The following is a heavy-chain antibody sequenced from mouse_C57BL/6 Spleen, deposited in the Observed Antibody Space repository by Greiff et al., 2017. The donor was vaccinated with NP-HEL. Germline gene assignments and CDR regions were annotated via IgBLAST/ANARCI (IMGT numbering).Heavy chain of an antibody. J-gene: IGHJ2*01. CDR3: ARVGLLLLFDY. D-gene: IGHD2-3*01. Sequence: VQLQQPGAELVRPGSSVKLSCKASGYTFTSYWMHWVKQRPIQGLEWIGNIDPSDSETHYTQKFKDKATLTVDKSSSTAYMQLSSLTSEDSAVYYCARVGLLLLFDYWGQGTTLTVSS. V-gene: IGHV1-52*01. CDR2: IDPSDSET. CDR1: GYTFTSYW.